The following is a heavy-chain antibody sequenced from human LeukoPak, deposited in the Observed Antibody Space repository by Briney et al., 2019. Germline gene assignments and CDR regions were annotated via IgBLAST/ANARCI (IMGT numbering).Heavy chain of an antibody. V-gene: IGHV6-1*01. CDR3: AREGYCIGSNCPVPY. D-gene: IGHD2-15*01. CDR2: TYYRSKWYN. Sequence: SQTLSLTCAISGDSVSSNSAAWNWIRQSPSRGLEWLGRTYYRSKWYNDYAVSVKSRITINPDTSKNQFSLQLNSVTPDDTSVYYCAREGYCIGSNCPVPYWGQGTLVTVSS. CDR1: GDSVSSNSAA. J-gene: IGHJ4*02.